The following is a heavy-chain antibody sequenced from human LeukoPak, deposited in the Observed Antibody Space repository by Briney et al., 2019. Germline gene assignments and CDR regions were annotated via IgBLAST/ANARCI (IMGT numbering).Heavy chain of an antibody. D-gene: IGHD1-26*01. CDR1: GFTFSSYS. V-gene: IGHV3-21*01. CDR3: AKQAGATAYFDY. CDR2: ISSSSSYI. Sequence: PGGSLRLSCAASGFTFSSYSMNWVRQAPGKGLEWVSSISSSSSYIYYADSVKGRFTISRDNAKNSLYLQMDSLRAEDTAVYYCAKQAGATAYFDYWGQGTLVTVSS. J-gene: IGHJ4*02.